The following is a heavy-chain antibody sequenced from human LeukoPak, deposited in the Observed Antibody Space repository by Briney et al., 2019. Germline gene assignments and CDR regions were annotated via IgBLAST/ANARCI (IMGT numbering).Heavy chain of an antibody. CDR2: ISGSGGST. CDR3: AKTDITTGPFDY. Sequence: GGSLRLSCAASGFTFSNYAMSWVRQAPGKGLEWVSGISGSGGSTYYADSVKGRITISRDNFKNTLYLQVNSLRAEDTAVYYCAKTDITTGPFDYWGQGTLVTVSS. V-gene: IGHV3-23*01. D-gene: IGHD1-20*01. J-gene: IGHJ4*02. CDR1: GFTFSNYA.